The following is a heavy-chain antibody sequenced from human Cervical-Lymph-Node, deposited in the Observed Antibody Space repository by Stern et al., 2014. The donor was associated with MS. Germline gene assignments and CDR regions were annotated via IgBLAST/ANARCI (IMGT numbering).Heavy chain of an antibody. Sequence: QVQLVESGAEVKDPGASVKVSCKASGYSFISHAMHWVRQAPGQTFEWMGWINDDNGNTKYSQKLQGRVTITRDKTTSTAYMELSSLTSEDTAVYYCARAGYCSPSTCSDAFDIWGQGTMVTVS. CDR2: INDDNGNT. V-gene: IGHV1-3*01. CDR1: GYSFISHA. D-gene: IGHD2-15*01. CDR3: ARAGYCSPSTCSDAFDI. J-gene: IGHJ3*02.